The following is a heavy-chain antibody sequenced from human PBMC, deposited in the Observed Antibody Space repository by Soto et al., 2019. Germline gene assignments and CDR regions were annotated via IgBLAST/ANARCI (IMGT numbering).Heavy chain of an antibody. CDR2: IYSGGST. CDR1: GFTVSSNY. V-gene: IGHV3-53*01. Sequence: EVPLVESGGGFIQPGGSLRLSCAASGFTVSSNYMTWVRQAPGKGLEWVSVIYSGGSTYYADSVKGRFTISRDNSKNTLYLQMNSLRAEDTAVYYCARDFVVIAAAGSFYYYGMDVWGQGTTVTVSS. CDR3: ARDFVVIAAAGSFYYYGMDV. D-gene: IGHD6-13*01. J-gene: IGHJ6*02.